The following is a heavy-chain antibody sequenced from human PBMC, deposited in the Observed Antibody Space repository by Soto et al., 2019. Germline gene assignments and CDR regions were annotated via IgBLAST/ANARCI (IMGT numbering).Heavy chain of an antibody. Sequence: EVQLVQSGAAVREPGESLRISCEVVGYDFTAYWITWVRQMPGKGPEWMGRIDPSDSYTNYSPSFQGHVTFSVDKSNNIAYLQWSRLEAADAAMFYCARPVPQGKRNYYHTSGYYFDYWGQGTLVIVSS. CDR2: IDPSDSYT. CDR3: ARPVPQGKRNYYHTSGYYFDY. CDR1: GYDFTAYW. D-gene: IGHD3-22*01. V-gene: IGHV5-10-1*03. J-gene: IGHJ4*02.